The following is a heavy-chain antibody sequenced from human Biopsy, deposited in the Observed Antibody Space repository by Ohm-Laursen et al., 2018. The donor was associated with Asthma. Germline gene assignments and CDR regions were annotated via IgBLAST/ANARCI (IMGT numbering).Heavy chain of an antibody. V-gene: IGHV4-31*03. CDR2: IYYSGST. J-gene: IGHJ5*02. CDR1: GGSINIGDYY. Sequence: PSETLSLTCTVSGGSINIGDYYWSWIRQHPVKGLEWIGYIYYSGSTYYNPSLKSRVSISLDTSKNQFHLNLSSVTAADTAVYFCARAAITGIRGWFDPWGQGTQVTVSS. D-gene: IGHD1-20*01. CDR3: ARAAITGIRGWFDP.